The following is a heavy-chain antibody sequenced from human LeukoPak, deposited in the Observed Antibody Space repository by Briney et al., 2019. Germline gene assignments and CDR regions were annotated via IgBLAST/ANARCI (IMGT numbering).Heavy chain of an antibody. CDR3: ARGILPRRYYYDSSGYYPYYFDS. CDR1: GGTFSSYA. D-gene: IGHD3-22*01. J-gene: IGHJ4*02. V-gene: IGHV1-69*04. CDR2: IIPILGIA. Sequence: ASVKVSCKASGGTFSSYAISWVRQAPGQGLEWMGRIIPILGIANYAQKFQGRVTITADKSTSTAYMELSSLRSEDRAVYYCARGILPRRYYYDSSGYYPYYFDSWGQGTLVTVSS.